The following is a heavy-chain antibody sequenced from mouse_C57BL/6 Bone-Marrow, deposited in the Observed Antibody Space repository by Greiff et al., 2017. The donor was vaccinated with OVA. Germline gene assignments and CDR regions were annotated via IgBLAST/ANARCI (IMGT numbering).Heavy chain of an antibody. CDR2: IYPGSGST. CDR3: ARRGYYYGTPGY. D-gene: IGHD1-1*01. CDR1: GYTFTSYW. J-gene: IGHJ2*01. V-gene: IGHV1-55*01. Sequence: QVQLKQPGAELVKPGASVKMSCKASGYTFTSYWITWVKQRPGQGLEWIGDIYPGSGSTNYNEKFKSKATLTVDTSSSTAYMQLSSLTSEDSAVYYCARRGYYYGTPGYWGQGTTLTVPP.